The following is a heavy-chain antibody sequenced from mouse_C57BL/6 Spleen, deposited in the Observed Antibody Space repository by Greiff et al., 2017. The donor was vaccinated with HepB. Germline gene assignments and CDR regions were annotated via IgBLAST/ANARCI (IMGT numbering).Heavy chain of an antibody. Sequence: EVQLQQSGAELVRPGASVKLSCTASGFNIKDYYMHWVKQRPEQGLEWIGRIDPEDGDTEYAPKFQGKATMTADTSSNTAYLQLSSLTSEDTAVYYCTFYYGYDHWYFDVWGTGTTVTVSS. V-gene: IGHV14-1*01. CDR3: TFYYGYDHWYFDV. J-gene: IGHJ1*03. D-gene: IGHD2-2*01. CDR2: IDPEDGDT. CDR1: GFNIKDYY.